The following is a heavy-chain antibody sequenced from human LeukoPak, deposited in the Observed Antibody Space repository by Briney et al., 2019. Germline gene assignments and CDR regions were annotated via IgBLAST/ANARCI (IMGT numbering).Heavy chain of an antibody. CDR3: ARSDSSSWYWYFDL. Sequence: PSETLSLTCTVSGGSISSGGYYWSWIRQPPGKGLEWIGYIYHSGSTYYNPSLKSRVTISVDRSKNQFSLKLSSVTAADTAVYYCARSDSSSWYWYFDLWGRGTLVTVSS. CDR1: GGSISSGGYY. J-gene: IGHJ2*01. CDR2: IYHSGST. D-gene: IGHD6-13*01. V-gene: IGHV4-30-2*01.